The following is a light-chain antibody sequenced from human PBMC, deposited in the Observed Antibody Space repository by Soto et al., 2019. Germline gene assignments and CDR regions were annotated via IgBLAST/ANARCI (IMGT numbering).Light chain of an antibody. V-gene: IGLV2-14*01. CDR1: SSDVGRYNY. CDR3: SSYAITSTPIYV. Sequence: QSALAQPASVSGSPGQSISISCTGTSSDVGRYNYVSWYQHHPGKAPKLIISAVSNRPSGISTRFSGSKFGNTASLTISGLQAEDEADYYCSSYAITSTPIYVFGTGTKLTVL. CDR2: AVS. J-gene: IGLJ1*01.